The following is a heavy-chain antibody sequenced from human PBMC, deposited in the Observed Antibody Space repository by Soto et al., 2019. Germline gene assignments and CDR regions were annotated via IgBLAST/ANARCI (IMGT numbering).Heavy chain of an antibody. Sequence: SETLSLTCAVSGGSISSGGYYWSWIRQHPGKGLEWIGYIYYSGNTYYNPSLKGRVTISLDTSKNQFSLRLNSVTAADTAVYYCARSSIKPQVFMYPFDSWSQGTLVTVSS. CDR3: ARSSIKPQVFMYPFDS. CDR2: IYYSGNT. V-gene: IGHV4-31*11. D-gene: IGHD3-3*01. J-gene: IGHJ4*02. CDR1: GGSISSGGYY.